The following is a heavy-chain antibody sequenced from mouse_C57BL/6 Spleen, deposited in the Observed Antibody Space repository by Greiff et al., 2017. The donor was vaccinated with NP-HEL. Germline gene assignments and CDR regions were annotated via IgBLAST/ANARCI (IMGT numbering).Heavy chain of an antibody. Sequence: VKLVESGPGLVQPSQSLSITCTVSGFSLTSYGVHWVRQSPGKGLEWLGVIWRGGSTDYNAAFMSRLSITKDNSKSQVFFKMNSLQADDTAIYYCAKDYGSRGWYFDVWGTGTTVTVSS. J-gene: IGHJ1*03. D-gene: IGHD1-1*01. V-gene: IGHV2-5*01. CDR2: IWRGGST. CDR3: AKDYGSRGWYFDV. CDR1: GFSLTSYG.